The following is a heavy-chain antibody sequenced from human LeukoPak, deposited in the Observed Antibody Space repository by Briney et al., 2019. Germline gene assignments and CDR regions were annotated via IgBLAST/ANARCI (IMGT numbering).Heavy chain of an antibody. Sequence: PSETLSLTCGVYGGSFSGYHWTWIRLRPGKGLEWIGDIDHSGSTHYNPSLKSRVTISLDTSNNQFSLKLNSVTAADTAAYYCARGFPSSSRWFDPWGQGTLVTVSS. CDR2: IDHSGST. V-gene: IGHV4-34*01. CDR3: ARGFPSSSRWFDP. D-gene: IGHD6-6*01. J-gene: IGHJ5*02. CDR1: GGSFSGYH.